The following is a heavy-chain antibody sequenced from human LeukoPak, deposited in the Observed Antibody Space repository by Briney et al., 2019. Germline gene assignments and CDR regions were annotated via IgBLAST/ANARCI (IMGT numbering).Heavy chain of an antibody. D-gene: IGHD3-10*01. V-gene: IGHV4-59*04. CDR1: GGSISTYY. J-gene: IGHJ3*02. CDR2: IYYTGSI. CDR3: ARAGSTDAFDI. Sequence: SETLSLTCTVSGGSISTYYWSWIRQPPGKGLEWIGYIYYTGSIFYNPSLKSRVTISVDTSKNQVSLILTSVTAADTAVYYCARAGSTDAFDIWGQGTMVTVSS.